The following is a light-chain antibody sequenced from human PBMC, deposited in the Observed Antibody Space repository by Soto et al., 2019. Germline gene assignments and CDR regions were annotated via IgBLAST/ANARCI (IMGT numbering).Light chain of an antibody. CDR2: AAS. V-gene: IGKV1-39*01. CDR3: QQTYSVPPT. Sequence: DIQMTQSPSSLSASVGDRVTITCRASQTISNHLNWYQQKPGKAPVLLIFAASSLQSGVPSRFSGSRSGRNFTLAISSLQPADSAIYYCQQTYSVPPTFGRGTKVDIK. J-gene: IGKJ1*01. CDR1: QTISNH.